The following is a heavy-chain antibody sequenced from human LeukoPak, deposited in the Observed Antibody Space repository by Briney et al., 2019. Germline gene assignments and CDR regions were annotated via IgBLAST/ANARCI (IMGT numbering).Heavy chain of an antibody. CDR3: AKGGVRGVTYNDDF. V-gene: IGHV3-23*01. CDR2: ISGSGGNT. J-gene: IGHJ4*02. Sequence: GGSLRLSCEASGFSFSIYGMSWVPQAPGKGLEWVSGISGSGGNTYYAEALTGRFTVSRDNSKNTLYLQMNSLRAEDTALYYCAKGGVRGVTYNDDFWDQGTLVTVSS. D-gene: IGHD2-21*02. CDR1: GFSFSIYG.